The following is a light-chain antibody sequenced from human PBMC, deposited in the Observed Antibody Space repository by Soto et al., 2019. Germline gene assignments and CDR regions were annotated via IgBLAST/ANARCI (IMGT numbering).Light chain of an antibody. CDR2: GAS. CDR3: QQYDNWPPYT. V-gene: IGKV3-15*01. CDR1: QNIFSN. Sequence: EIVLTQSPDTVSVSPGERVTLSCRASQNIFSNYLAWYQQKPGQAPRLLIYGASTRATGIPARFSGSGSGTEFTLTISSLQSEDFAVYYCQQYDNWPPYTFGQGTKVDIK. J-gene: IGKJ2*01.